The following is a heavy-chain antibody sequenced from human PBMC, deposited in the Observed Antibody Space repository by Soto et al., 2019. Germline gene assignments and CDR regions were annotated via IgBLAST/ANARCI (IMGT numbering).Heavy chain of an antibody. Sequence: GGSLRLSCAASGFTFSSYWMSWVRQAPGKGLEWVANIKQDGSEKYYVDSVKGRFTISRDNAKNSLYLQMNSLRAEDTAVYYCARVLATILYYYYGMDVWGQGTTVTVSS. J-gene: IGHJ6*02. V-gene: IGHV3-7*01. CDR3: ARVLATILYYYYGMDV. CDR1: GFTFSSYW. CDR2: IKQDGSEK. D-gene: IGHD5-12*01.